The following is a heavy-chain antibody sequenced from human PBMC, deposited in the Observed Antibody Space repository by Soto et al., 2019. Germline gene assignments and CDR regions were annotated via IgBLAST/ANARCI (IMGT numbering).Heavy chain of an antibody. V-gene: IGHV3-23*01. CDR1: GFTFSSYS. J-gene: IGHJ4*02. D-gene: IGHD6-13*01. CDR2: ISGGGDNT. CDR3: AKAHSGYSSSYDD. Sequence: PGGSLRLSCAASGFTFSSYSMTWVRQAPGKGLEWVSDISGGGDNTYYADSVKGRFTISRDNSKSTLYLHMNSLRAEDTAVYYCAKAHSGYSSSYDDWGQGTLVTVSS.